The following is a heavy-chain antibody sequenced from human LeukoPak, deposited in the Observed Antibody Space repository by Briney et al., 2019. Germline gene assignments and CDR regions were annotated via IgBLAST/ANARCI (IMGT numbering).Heavy chain of an antibody. Sequence: GGSLRLSCAASGFTFSSYWMSWVRQAPGKGLERVANIKQDGSEKYYVDSVKGRFTISRDNPKNSLSLQMNSLRAEDTAVYYCARGGTRLFDFWGQGTLVTVSS. CDR3: ARGGTRLFDF. CDR1: GFTFSSYW. CDR2: IKQDGSEK. D-gene: IGHD3-16*01. J-gene: IGHJ4*02. V-gene: IGHV3-7*01.